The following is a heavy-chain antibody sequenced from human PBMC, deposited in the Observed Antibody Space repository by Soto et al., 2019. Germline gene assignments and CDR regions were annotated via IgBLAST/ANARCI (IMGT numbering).Heavy chain of an antibody. D-gene: IGHD2-21*02. CDR1: GYTFTSYA. J-gene: IGHJ6*02. V-gene: IGHV1-3*01. CDR2: INAGNGNT. Sequence: GASVKVSCKASGYTFTSYAMHWVRQAPGQRLEWMGWINAGNGNTKYSQKFQGRVTITRDTSASTAYMELSSLRSEDTAVYYCASAYCGGDCDNPYYCYGMDVWGQGTTVTVSS. CDR3: ASAYCGGDCDNPYYCYGMDV.